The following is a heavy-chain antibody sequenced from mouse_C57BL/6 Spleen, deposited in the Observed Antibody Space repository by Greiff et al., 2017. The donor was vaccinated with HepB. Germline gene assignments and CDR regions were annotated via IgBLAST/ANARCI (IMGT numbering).Heavy chain of an antibody. Sequence: EVKLVESGEGLVKPGGSLKLSCAASGFTFSSYAMSWVRQTPEKRLEWVAYISSGGDYIYYADTVKGRFTISRDNARNTLYLQMSSLKSEDTAMYYCTREVSGYYSNYGAMDYWGQGTSVTVSS. CDR1: GFTFSSYA. J-gene: IGHJ4*01. CDR3: TREVSGYYSNYGAMDY. CDR2: ISSGGDYI. V-gene: IGHV5-9-1*02. D-gene: IGHD2-5*01.